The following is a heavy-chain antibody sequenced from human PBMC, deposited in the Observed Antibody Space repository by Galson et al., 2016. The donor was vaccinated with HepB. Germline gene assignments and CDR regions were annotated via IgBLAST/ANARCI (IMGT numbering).Heavy chain of an antibody. J-gene: IGHJ4*02. V-gene: IGHV3-48*02. D-gene: IGHD2-21*01. CDR1: GVSLITQS. CDR2: IHSSGNTI. CDR3: ARDQCGPDCYQPDF. Sequence: SLRLSCAASGVSLITQSMNWVRQAPGKGLEWVSYIHSSGNTIHYGDSVKGRFTVSRDNAKNSLYLQMNSLREEDTAVYYCARDQCGPDCYQPDFWGQGSLVTVSS.